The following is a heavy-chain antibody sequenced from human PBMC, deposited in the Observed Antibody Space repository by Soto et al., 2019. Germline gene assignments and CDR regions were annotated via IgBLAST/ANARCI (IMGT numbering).Heavy chain of an antibody. J-gene: IGHJ4*02. CDR3: ARQYCSGGSCYTLDY. CDR1: GYTFTSYF. D-gene: IGHD2-15*01. CDR2: INPSGGST. V-gene: IGHV1-46*01. Sequence: ASVKVSCKASGYTFTSYFMHWVRQAPGQGLEWMGIINPSGGSTSYAQRFQGRVTMTRDTSTSTVYMELSSLRSEDTAVYYCARQYCSGGSCYTLDYWGQGTLVTVSS.